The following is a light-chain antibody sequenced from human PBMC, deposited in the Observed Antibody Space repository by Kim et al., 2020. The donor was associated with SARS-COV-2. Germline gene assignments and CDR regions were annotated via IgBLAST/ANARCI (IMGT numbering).Light chain of an antibody. CDR2: DAS. CDR3: QQRVNWPRT. CDR1: QSVSSY. J-gene: IGKJ1*01. V-gene: IGKV3-11*01. Sequence: LSPWERATLSCSASQSVSSYLAWYQQKPGQTPRLLICDASNRATGIPARFSGSGSGTDFTLTISSLEPEDFAVYYCQQRVNWPRTFGQGTKVDIK.